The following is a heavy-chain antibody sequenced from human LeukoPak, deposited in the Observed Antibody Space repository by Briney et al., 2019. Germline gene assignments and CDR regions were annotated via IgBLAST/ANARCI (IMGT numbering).Heavy chain of an antibody. D-gene: IGHD2/OR15-2a*01. Sequence: SETLSLTCTVSGGSISSYYWSWIRQPPGKGPEWIGYIYYSGTTNYNPSLKSRVTISVDTSKNQFSLKLSSVTAADTAVYYCARGVLWSQLYFDYWGQGTLVTVSS. V-gene: IGHV4-59*01. CDR3: ARGVLWSQLYFDY. CDR1: GGSISSYY. J-gene: IGHJ4*02. CDR2: IYYSGTT.